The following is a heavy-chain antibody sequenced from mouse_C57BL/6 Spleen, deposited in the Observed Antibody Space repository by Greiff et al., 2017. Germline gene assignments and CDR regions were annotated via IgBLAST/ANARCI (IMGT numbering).Heavy chain of an antibody. Sequence: EVKLMESGGGLVQPGGSMKLSCVASGFTFSNYWMNWVRQSPEKGLEWVAQIRLKSDNYATHYAESVKGRFTISRDDSKSSVYLQMNNLRAEDTGIYYCTEGDYAGFAYWGQGTLVTVSA. CDR2: IRLKSDNYAT. CDR3: TEGDYAGFAY. J-gene: IGHJ3*01. V-gene: IGHV6-3*01. CDR1: GFTFSNYW. D-gene: IGHD2-4*01.